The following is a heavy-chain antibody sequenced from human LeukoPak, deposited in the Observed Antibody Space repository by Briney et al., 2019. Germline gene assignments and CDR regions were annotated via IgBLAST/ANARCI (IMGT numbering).Heavy chain of an antibody. Sequence: PSETLSLTCTVSGGSISGYYWSWIRQPPGKGLEWIAYIYYSGTTNYNPSLKSRVTISVDTSKNQFSLKLSSVTAADTAVYYCARLSYGDYAYFDYWGQGTLVTVSS. V-gene: IGHV4-59*08. J-gene: IGHJ4*02. CDR2: IYYSGTT. CDR3: ARLSYGDYAYFDY. CDR1: GGSISGYY. D-gene: IGHD4-17*01.